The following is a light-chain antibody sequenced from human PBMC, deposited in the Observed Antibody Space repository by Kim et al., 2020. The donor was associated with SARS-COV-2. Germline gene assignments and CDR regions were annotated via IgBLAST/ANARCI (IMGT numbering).Light chain of an antibody. CDR2: WAS. Sequence: DIVMTQSPDSLAVSLGERATINCKSSQSVLYSSNNKNYLFWYQQKPGQPPKLLIYWASTRESGVPDRFSGGGSATDFTLTINSLQAEAVAVYYCQQYFSTPYTFGQGTKLEIK. J-gene: IGKJ2*01. V-gene: IGKV4-1*01. CDR3: QQYFSTPYT. CDR1: QSVLYSSNNKNY.